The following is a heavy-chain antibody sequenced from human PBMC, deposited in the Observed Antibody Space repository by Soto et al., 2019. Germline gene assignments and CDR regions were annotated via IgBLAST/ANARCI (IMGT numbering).Heavy chain of an antibody. J-gene: IGHJ6*02. D-gene: IGHD6-19*01. CDR3: ATAERAVAGLYYYYGMDV. V-gene: IGHV1-46*01. CDR2: INPSGGST. CDR1: GYTFTSYY. Sequence: ASVKVPCKASGYTFTSYYMHWVRQAPGQGLEWMGIINPSGGSTSYAQKFQGRVTMTRDTSTSTVYMELSSLRSEDTAVYYCATAERAVAGLYYYYGMDVWGQGTTVTVSS.